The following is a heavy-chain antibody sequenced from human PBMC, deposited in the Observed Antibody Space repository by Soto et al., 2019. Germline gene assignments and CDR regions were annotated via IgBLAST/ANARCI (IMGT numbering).Heavy chain of an antibody. CDR3: ARETVAGTYYYYGMDV. V-gene: IGHV3-33*01. J-gene: IGHJ6*02. CDR2: IWYDGSNK. D-gene: IGHD6-19*01. Sequence: QVQLVESGGGVVQPGRSLRLSCAASGFTFSSYGTHWVRQAPGKGLEWVAVIWYDGSNKYYADSVKGRFTISRDNSKNTLYLQMNSLRAEDTAVYYCARETVAGTYYYYGMDVWGQGTTVTVSS. CDR1: GFTFSSYG.